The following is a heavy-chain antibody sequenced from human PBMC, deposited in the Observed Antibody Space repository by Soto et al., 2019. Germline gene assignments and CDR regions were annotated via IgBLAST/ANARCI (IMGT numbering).Heavy chain of an antibody. V-gene: IGHV4-59*12. J-gene: IGHJ4*02. CDR2: MSYSGST. CDR1: GDSNSSYY. Sequence: SETLSLTCTVSGDSNSSYYWSWIRQPPGKGLEWIGYMSYSGSTYYNPSLKSRVTISIHTSKNQFSLKLTSVTAADTAVYYCARDKITGLFDYWGQGTLVTVSS. D-gene: IGHD2-8*02. CDR3: ARDKITGLFDY.